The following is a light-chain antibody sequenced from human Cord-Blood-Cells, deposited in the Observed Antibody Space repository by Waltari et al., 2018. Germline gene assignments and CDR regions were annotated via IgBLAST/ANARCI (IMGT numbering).Light chain of an antibody. J-gene: IGKJ1*01. CDR2: DAS. Sequence: DIQMTQSPSSLSASVGERVSITCQASQDISNYLNWYQQKPGKAPKLLIYDASNLETGVPSRFSGSGSGTDFTFTISSLQPEDIATYYCQQYDNLPSFGQGTKVEIK. CDR1: QDISNY. CDR3: QQYDNLPS. V-gene: IGKV1-33*01.